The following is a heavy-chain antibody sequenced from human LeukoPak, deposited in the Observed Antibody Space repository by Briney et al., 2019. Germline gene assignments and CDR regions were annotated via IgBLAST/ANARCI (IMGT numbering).Heavy chain of an antibody. CDR2: IYSGGST. Sequence: PSETLSLTCTVSGGSISSGGYYWSWIRQHPGKGLEWIGYIYSGGSTYYNPSLKSRVTISVDTSKNQFSLKLSSVTAADTAVYYCARASFHYYGSGSTHDDWGQGTLVTVSS. CDR1: GGSISSGGYY. J-gene: IGHJ4*02. D-gene: IGHD3-10*01. CDR3: ARASFHYYGSGSTHDD. V-gene: IGHV4-31*03.